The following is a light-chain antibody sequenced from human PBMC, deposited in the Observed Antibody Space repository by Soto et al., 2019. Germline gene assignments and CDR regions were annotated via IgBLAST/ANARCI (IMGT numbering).Light chain of an antibody. Sequence: DIQMTQSPSSLSASVGDRITITCQASQDINKYLNWYQQKLGKAPKLLIYDASNLQRGVPSRFSGSGSGTHFRLSISRLQPDDIAKYYCHQSENGPLTFGEGTTVEIK. V-gene: IGKV1-33*01. CDR1: QDINKY. CDR2: DAS. CDR3: HQSENGPLT. J-gene: IGKJ4*01.